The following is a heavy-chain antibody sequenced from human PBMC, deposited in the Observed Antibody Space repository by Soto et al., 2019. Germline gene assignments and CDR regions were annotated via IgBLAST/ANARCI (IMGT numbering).Heavy chain of an antibody. CDR3: ARSVEGHFDY. Sequence: GGSLSLPCGASGFTFSSYSINWVRQAPGKGLEWFSYITSDTKTIKYADSVKGRFTISRDNAKNSVYLQMNSLRDEDTAVYYCARSVEGHFDYWGQGTVVTVSS. J-gene: IGHJ4*02. V-gene: IGHV3-48*02. CDR2: ITSDTKTI. D-gene: IGHD6-19*01. CDR1: GFTFSSYS.